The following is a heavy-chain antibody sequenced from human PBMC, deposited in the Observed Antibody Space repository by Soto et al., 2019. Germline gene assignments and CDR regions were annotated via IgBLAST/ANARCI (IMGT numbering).Heavy chain of an antibody. D-gene: IGHD6-13*01. J-gene: IGHJ4*02. Sequence: EVQLLESGGGLVQPGGSLRLSCAASGFTFSSYAMSWVRQAPGKGLEWVSAISGSGGSTYYADSVKGRFTISRDNSKNPLYLQMNSLRAEDTAVYYCAKAPSVRPESAAQDWGQGTLVTVSS. V-gene: IGHV3-23*01. CDR1: GFTFSSYA. CDR3: AKAPSVRPESAAQD. CDR2: ISGSGGST.